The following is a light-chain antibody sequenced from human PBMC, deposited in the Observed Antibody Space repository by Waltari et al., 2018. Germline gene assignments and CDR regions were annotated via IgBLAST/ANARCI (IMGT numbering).Light chain of an antibody. Sequence: DIQMTQSPSTLSASVGDRVTIACRASQRVSTWLAWHHQKPGKAPKVLIYKASSLETGVPSRVSVSGSGKESTLTISSLQPYYLATYYCQQYNRYPLTFGRGTNVEIK. CDR2: KAS. V-gene: IGKV1-5*03. J-gene: IGKJ4*02. CDR3: QQYNRYPLT. CDR1: QRVSTW.